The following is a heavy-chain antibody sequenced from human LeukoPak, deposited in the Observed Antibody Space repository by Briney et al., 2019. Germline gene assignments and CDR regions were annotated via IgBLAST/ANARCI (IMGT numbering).Heavy chain of an antibody. CDR1: GFTFSTYS. CDR2: ITSSSSTM. J-gene: IGHJ4*02. Sequence: GGSLRLSCAASGFTFSTYSMNWVRQAPGKGLEWVSYITSSSSTMFYADSVKGRFTISRNISNKTLYLQMNSLRVEDTALYYCAKTLVPSGIYHEDYFDYWGQGTLVTVSS. CDR3: AKTLVPSGIYHEDYFDY. V-gene: IGHV3-48*01. D-gene: IGHD1-26*01.